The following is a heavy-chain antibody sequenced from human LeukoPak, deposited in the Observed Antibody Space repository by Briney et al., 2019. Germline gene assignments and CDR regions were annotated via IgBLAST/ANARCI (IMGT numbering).Heavy chain of an antibody. V-gene: IGHV3-23*01. CDR1: GFNFSSYA. CDR2: ISSSGGST. J-gene: IGHJ4*02. CDR3: AKGYGSGSSRYYFDY. Sequence: GGSLRLSCAASGFNFSSYAMSWVRQAPGKGLEWVSTISSSGGSTYYADSVKGRFTISRDSSKNTLYLQMNSLRADDTAVYYCAKGYGSGSSRYYFDYWGQGTLVTVSS. D-gene: IGHD3-10*01.